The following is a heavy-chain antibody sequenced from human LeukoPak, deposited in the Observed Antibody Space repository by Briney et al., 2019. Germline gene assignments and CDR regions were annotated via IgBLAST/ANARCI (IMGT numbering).Heavy chain of an antibody. CDR1: GFTFSPYG. CDR3: AKEWGGYSSSWYPSYFDY. D-gene: IGHD6-13*01. J-gene: IGHJ4*02. CDR2: ISYDGNDK. V-gene: IGHV3-30*18. Sequence: GGSLRLSCAASGFTFSPYGMHWVRQAPGKGREWVALISYDGNDKYYADSVKGRFTISRDNSKNTLFLQMNSLRAEDTAVYFCAKEWGGYSSSWYPSYFDYWGQGTLVTVSS.